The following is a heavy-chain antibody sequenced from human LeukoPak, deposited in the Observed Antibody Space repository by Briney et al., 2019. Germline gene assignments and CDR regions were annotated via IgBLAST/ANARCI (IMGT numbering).Heavy chain of an antibody. J-gene: IGHJ4*02. V-gene: IGHV3-23*01. Sequence: PGGSLRLSCEASGFTFSNYAMSWVRQAPGKGLEWVSGLSGRGDSKYYADSVKGRFTISRDSSKNTLYLQMDSLRAEDTAVYYCAKEARSSGGTDYFDFWGQGTLVTVSS. CDR2: LSGRGDSK. CDR3: AKEARSSGGTDYFDF. CDR1: GFTFSNYA. D-gene: IGHD6-19*01.